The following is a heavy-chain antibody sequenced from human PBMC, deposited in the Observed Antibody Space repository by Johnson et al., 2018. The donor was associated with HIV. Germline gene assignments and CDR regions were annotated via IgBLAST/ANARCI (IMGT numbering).Heavy chain of an antibody. J-gene: IGHJ3*02. CDR1: GFTFSSYA. V-gene: IGHV3-30*04. CDR2: ISYDGSNQ. CDR3: AAYYDFWSGSYTSGFDI. Sequence: VQLVEPGGGVVQPGRSLRLSCAASGFTFSSYAMHWVRQAPGKGLEWVAVISYDGSNQYYADSVKGRFTISRDNSKNTVFLQMNSLRPEDTAMYYCAAYYDFWSGSYTSGFDIWGQGTMVTVSS. D-gene: IGHD3-3*01.